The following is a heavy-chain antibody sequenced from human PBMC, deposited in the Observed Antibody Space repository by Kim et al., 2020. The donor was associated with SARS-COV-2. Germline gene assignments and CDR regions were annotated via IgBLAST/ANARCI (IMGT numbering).Heavy chain of an antibody. J-gene: IGHJ4*02. CDR3: TRVVGAATGSVVY. V-gene: IGHV3-49*02. D-gene: IGHD1-26*01. Sequence: YAASVKGRFTISRDDSKSIAYLQMNSLKTEDTAVYYCTRVVGAATGSVVYWGQGTLVTVSS.